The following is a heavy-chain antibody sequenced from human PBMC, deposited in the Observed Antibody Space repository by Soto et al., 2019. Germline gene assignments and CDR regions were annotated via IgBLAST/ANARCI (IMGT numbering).Heavy chain of an antibody. CDR2: INPATGAA. J-gene: IGHJ3*02. CDR3: ARGGGVGVAGSAAFDM. V-gene: IGHV1-2*02. CDR1: GYPVTAYY. D-gene: IGHD3-3*01. Sequence: QLHLVQSGAVVKKPGASVTVSCSASGYPVTAYYMHWVRQAPGRGLEWMGGINPATGAAKYTQTLQGRVPMARDTSTGTVFMELSGLTSEDTAGFYCARGGGVGVAGSAAFDMWGQGTLVTVSS.